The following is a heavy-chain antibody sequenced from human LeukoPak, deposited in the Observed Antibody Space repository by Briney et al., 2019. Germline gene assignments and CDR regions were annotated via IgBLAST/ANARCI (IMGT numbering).Heavy chain of an antibody. Sequence: GASVKVSCKASGYTFTSYPMNWVRQAPGQGLEWMGWINTNTGNPTYAQGFTGRFVSSLDTSVSTAYLQISSLKAEDTAVYYCASSSSALWFGELSYWPIDYWGQGTLVTVSS. CDR3: ASSSSALWFGELSYWPIDY. D-gene: IGHD3-10*01. CDR2: INTNTGNP. J-gene: IGHJ4*02. V-gene: IGHV7-4-1*02. CDR1: GYTFTSYP.